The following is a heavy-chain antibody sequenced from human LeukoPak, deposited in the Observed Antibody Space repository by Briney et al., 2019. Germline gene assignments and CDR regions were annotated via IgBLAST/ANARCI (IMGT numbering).Heavy chain of an antibody. Sequence: GGSLRLSCAASGFTFSDAWMSWVRQAPGKGLEWVGHVKIKTEGGSADYSAPVKGRFTISRDDSKNTLYLQMNSLTTEDTAVYYCAKDKGESGYFDYWGQGTLVTVSS. V-gene: IGHV3-15*01. J-gene: IGHJ4*02. D-gene: IGHD1-26*01. CDR3: AKDKGESGYFDY. CDR2: VKIKTEGGSA. CDR1: GFTFSDAW.